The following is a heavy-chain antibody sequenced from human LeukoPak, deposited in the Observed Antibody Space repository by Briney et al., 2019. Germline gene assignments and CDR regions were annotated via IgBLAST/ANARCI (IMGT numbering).Heavy chain of an antibody. CDR1: GGTFSSYT. CDR2: IIPILGIA. V-gene: IGHV1-69*04. J-gene: IGHJ4*02. Sequence: ASVKVSCKASGGTFSSYTISWVRQAPGHRLEWMGRIIPILGIANYAQKFQGRVTITADKSTSTAYVELSSLRSEDTAVYYCARDQGGYSYGYDYWGQGTLVTVSS. D-gene: IGHD5-18*01. CDR3: ARDQGGYSYGYDY.